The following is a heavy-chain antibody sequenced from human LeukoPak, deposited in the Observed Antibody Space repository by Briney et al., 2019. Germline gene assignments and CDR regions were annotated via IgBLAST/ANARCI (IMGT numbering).Heavy chain of an antibody. CDR3: ATSEGSRLLWFGELLPS. Sequence: ASVKVSCKASGYTFTGYYMHWVRQAPGQGLEWMGIINPSGGSTSYAQKFQGRVTMTRDTSTSTVYMELSSLRSEDTAVYYCATSEGSRLLWFGELLPSWGQGTLVTVSS. CDR2: INPSGGST. V-gene: IGHV1-46*01. CDR1: GYTFTGYY. D-gene: IGHD3-10*01. J-gene: IGHJ4*02.